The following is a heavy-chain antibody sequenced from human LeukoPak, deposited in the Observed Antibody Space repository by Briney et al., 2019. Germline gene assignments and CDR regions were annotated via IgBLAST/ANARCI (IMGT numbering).Heavy chain of an antibody. CDR3: ARYYDFWSGQASHSHYYYYYMDV. Sequence: GESLKISCKGSGYSFTIYWIGWVRQMPGKGLEWMGIIYPGDSDTRYSPSFQGQVTISADKSISTAYLQWSSLKASDTAIYYCARYYDFWSGQASHSHYYYYYMDVWGKGTTVTVTS. D-gene: IGHD3-3*01. J-gene: IGHJ6*03. CDR1: GYSFTIYW. CDR2: IYPGDSDT. V-gene: IGHV5-51*01.